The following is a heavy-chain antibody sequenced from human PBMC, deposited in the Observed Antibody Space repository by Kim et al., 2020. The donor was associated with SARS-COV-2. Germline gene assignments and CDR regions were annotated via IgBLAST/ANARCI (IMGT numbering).Heavy chain of an antibody. D-gene: IGHD5-12*01. J-gene: IGHJ3*02. Sequence: PSLKSRVTISVDTSKNQFSLKLSSVTAADTAVYYCARGRRWLQSSDAFDIWGQGTMVTVSS. V-gene: IGHV4-34*01. CDR3: ARGRRWLQSSDAFDI.